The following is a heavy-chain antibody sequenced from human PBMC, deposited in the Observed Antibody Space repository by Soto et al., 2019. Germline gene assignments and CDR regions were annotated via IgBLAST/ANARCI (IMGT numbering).Heavy chain of an antibody. CDR3: AKDQVSGHYDFWSGYFPDY. Sequence: QPGGSLRLSCAASGFTFSSYVMHGVRQAPGKGLEWVAVISYDGSNKYYADSVKGRFTISRDNSKNTLYLQMNSLRAEDTAVYYCAKDQVSGHYDFWSGYFPDYWGQGTLVTVSS. CDR1: GFTFSSYV. D-gene: IGHD3-3*01. CDR2: ISYDGSNK. V-gene: IGHV3-30*18. J-gene: IGHJ4*02.